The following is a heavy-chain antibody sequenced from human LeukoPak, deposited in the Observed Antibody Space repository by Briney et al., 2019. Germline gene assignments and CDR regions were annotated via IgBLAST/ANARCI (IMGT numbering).Heavy chain of an antibody. J-gene: IGHJ4*02. V-gene: IGHV3-30*03. CDR1: GFTFSSYG. CDR3: AREGRQWLKYYFDY. Sequence: GSLRLSCAASGFTFSSYGMHWVRQAPGKGLEWVAVISYDGSNKYYADSVKGRFTISRDNSKNTLYLQMNSLRAEDTAVYYCAREGRQWLKYYFDYWGQGTLVTVSS. D-gene: IGHD6-19*01. CDR2: ISYDGSNK.